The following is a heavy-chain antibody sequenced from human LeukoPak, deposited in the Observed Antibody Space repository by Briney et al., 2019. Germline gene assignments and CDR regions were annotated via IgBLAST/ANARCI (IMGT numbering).Heavy chain of an antibody. V-gene: IGHV1-2*02. D-gene: IGHD3-22*01. J-gene: IGHJ4*02. CDR3: AREAFRDSSGSLSY. Sequence: ASVKVSCKASGYTFTGYYMHWVRQAPGQGLEWMGWINPNSGGTNYAQKFQGRVTMTRDTSISTAYMELSRLRSDDTAVYYCAREAFRDSSGSLSYWGQGTLVTVSS. CDR1: GYTFTGYY. CDR2: INPNSGGT.